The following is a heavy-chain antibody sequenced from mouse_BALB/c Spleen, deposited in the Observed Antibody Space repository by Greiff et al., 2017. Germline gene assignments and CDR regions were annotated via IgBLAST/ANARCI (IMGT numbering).Heavy chain of an antibody. V-gene: IGHV2-2-2*01. CDR1: GFSLTSYG. D-gene: IGHD2-4*01. J-gene: IGHJ2*01. CDR3: VRNENYDPHFDY. Sequence: VKVVESGPGLVQPSQSLSITCTVSGFSLTSYGVHWVRQSPGKGLEWLGVIWSGGSTDYNAAFISRLSISKDNSKSQVFFKMNSLQADDTAIYYCVRNENYDPHFDYWGQGTTLTVSS. CDR2: IWSGGST.